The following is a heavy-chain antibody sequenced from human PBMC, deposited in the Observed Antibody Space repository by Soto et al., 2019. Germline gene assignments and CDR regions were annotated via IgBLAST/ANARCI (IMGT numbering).Heavy chain of an antibody. V-gene: IGHV4-30-4*01. CDR1: VGSIRSVDHW. CDR3: AMYAADNWCFEA. Sequence: PSGTLSLTSSLSVGSIRSVDHWWSWFRQPPGKGLEWLGYIHAGGTSYVTPPLQSRLTMSVDTSRNQFSLNLNSVTAADTAVYFCAMYAADNWCFEACGEGPLVTV. CDR2: IHAGGTS. J-gene: IGHJ5*02. D-gene: IGHD1-20*01.